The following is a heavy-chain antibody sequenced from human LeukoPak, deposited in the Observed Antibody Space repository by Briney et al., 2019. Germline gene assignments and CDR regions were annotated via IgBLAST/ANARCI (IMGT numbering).Heavy chain of an antibody. CDR2: INPNSGGT. CDR1: GYTFTGYY. D-gene: IGHD3-3*01. V-gene: IGHV1-2*02. CDR3: AKTYDFWSGYYFDY. Sequence: ASVKVSCKASGYTFTGYYMHWVRQAPGQGLEWMGWINPNSGGTNYAQKFQGRVTMTRNTSTSTAYMELSRLRSDDTAVYYCAKTYDFWSGYYFDYWGQGTLVTVSS. J-gene: IGHJ4*02.